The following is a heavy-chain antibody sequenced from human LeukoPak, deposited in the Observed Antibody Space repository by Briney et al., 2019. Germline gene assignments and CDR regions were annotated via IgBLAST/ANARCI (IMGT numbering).Heavy chain of an antibody. V-gene: IGHV7-4-1*02. CDR2: INTNTGNP. J-gene: IGHJ4*02. CDR3: ARGDSSSWYEPFDY. Sequence: GASVKVSCKASGYTFTSYAMNWVRQAPGQGLEWMGWINTNTGNPTYAQGFTGRFVFSLDTSVSTAYLQISSLKAEDTAVYYCARGDSSSWYEPFDYWGQGTLVTVSS. CDR1: GYTFTSYA. D-gene: IGHD6-13*01.